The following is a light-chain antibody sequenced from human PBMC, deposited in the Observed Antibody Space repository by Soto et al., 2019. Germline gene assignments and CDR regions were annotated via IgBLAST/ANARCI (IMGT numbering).Light chain of an antibody. V-gene: IGKV1-33*01. CDR3: QQYEQLPIT. CDR2: DVF. CDR1: QDIGKY. J-gene: IGKJ4*01. Sequence: DIQMTQSASSLPASVGDTVTISCQASQDIGKYLNWFQQKPGKAPKLLIYDVFNVETGVPSRFSGRGSGTDFTLIISNLQPEDFATYYCQQYEQLPITFGGGTKEDI.